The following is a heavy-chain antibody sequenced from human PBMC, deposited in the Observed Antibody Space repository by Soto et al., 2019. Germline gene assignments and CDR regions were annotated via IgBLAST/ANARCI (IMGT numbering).Heavy chain of an antibody. D-gene: IGHD5-12*01. J-gene: IGHJ6*02. V-gene: IGHV1-69*13. CDR3: ARQWLQLPRYYYYGMDV. CDR1: GGTFSSYA. Sequence: GASVKVSCKASGGTFSSYAISWVRQAPGQGLEWMGGIIPIFGTANYAQKFQGRVTITADESTSTAYMELSSLRSEDTAVYYCARQWLQLPRYYYYGMDVWGQGTTVTVSS. CDR2: IIPIFGTA.